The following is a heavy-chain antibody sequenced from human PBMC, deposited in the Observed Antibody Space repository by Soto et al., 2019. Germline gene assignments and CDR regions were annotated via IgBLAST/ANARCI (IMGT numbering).Heavy chain of an antibody. D-gene: IGHD2-2*01. CDR2: IYYSGST. CDR1: GGSISSGGYY. CDR3: ARAPLVLPYCISTSCYVGYFDY. J-gene: IGHJ4*02. Sequence: QVQLQESGPGLVKPSQTLSLTCTVYGGSISSGGYYWSWIRQHPGKGLKWIGYIYYSGSTYYNPSLKSRVTISVDTSKIQFSLKLSSVTAADTAVYYCARAPLVLPYCISTSCYVGYFDYWGQGTLVTVSS. V-gene: IGHV4-31*03.